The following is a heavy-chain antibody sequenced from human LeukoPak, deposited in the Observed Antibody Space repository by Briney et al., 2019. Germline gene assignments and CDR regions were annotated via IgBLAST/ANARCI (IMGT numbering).Heavy chain of an antibody. CDR1: GYIFTNHD. CDR2: INAANGHT. V-gene: IGHV1-3*01. J-gene: IGHJ5*01. Sequence: ASVKVSCKASGYIFTNHDMHWVRQAPGQGLEWMGWINAANGHTKYSQQYQGRVTLIRDPSENIVYVELSSLIAGDTAVYYWARPRASSPGNWFDSWGQGTLVTVSS. D-gene: IGHD6-13*01. CDR3: ARPRASSPGNWFDS.